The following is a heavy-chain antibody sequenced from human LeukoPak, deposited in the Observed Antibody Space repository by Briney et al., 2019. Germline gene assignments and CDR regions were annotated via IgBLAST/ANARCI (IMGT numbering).Heavy chain of an antibody. D-gene: IGHD6-13*01. CDR1: GLTFNKYW. J-gene: IGHJ4*02. CDR3: ARDGGPAYSSSWYLY. Sequence: PGGSLRLSCEASGLTFNKYWMTWVRQAPGKGLEWVANIKQDGSEKNYVDSVKGRFTISRNNAKNSLYLQMNSLRAEDTAVYYCARDGGPAYSSSWYLYWGQGTLVTVSS. CDR2: IKQDGSEK. V-gene: IGHV3-7*01.